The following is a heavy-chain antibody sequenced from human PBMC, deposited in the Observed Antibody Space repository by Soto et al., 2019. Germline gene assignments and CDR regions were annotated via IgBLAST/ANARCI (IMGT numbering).Heavy chain of an antibody. Sequence: PGGSLRLSCAASGFTFSSYSMNWVRQAPGKGLEWVSYISSSSSTIYYADSVKGRFTISRDNAKNSLYLQMNSLRDEDTAVYYCARVAGTTWYYYYGMDVWGQGTTVTVSS. D-gene: IGHD1-7*01. CDR3: ARVAGTTWYYYYGMDV. J-gene: IGHJ6*02. V-gene: IGHV3-48*02. CDR2: ISSSSSTI. CDR1: GFTFSSYS.